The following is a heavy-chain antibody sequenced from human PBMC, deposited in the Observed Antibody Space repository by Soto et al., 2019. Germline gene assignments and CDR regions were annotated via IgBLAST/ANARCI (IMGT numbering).Heavy chain of an antibody. V-gene: IGHV4-4*07. CDR2: IYTTGAT. CDR1: GDSISRKY. J-gene: IGHJ4*02. CDR3: AMTVIAPSPYLDH. Sequence: QVQLQESGPGLVKPSEPLSLTCSVSGDSISRKYWSWLRPPAGGGLEWIGRIYTTGATNYHSSLKSRVSMSVDTSKNQFSLRLTSVTAADTAVYFCAMTVIAPSPYLDHWGQGLLVTVSS. D-gene: IGHD4-17*01.